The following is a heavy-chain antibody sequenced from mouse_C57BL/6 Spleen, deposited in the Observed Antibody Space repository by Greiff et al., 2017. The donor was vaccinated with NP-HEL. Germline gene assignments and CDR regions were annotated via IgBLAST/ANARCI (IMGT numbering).Heavy chain of an antibody. V-gene: IGHV5-4*03. CDR3: ARGSTVVAHWYFDV. Sequence: EVKLVESGGGLVKPGGSLKLSCAASGFTFSSYAMSWVRQTPEKRLEWVATISDGGSYTYYPDNVKGRFTITRDNAKNNLYLQMSHLKSEDTAMYYCARGSTVVAHWYFDVWGTGTTVTVSS. D-gene: IGHD1-1*01. CDR1: GFTFSSYA. CDR2: ISDGGSYT. J-gene: IGHJ1*03.